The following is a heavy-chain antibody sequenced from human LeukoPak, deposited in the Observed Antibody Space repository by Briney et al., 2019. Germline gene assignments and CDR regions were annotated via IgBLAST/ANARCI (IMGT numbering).Heavy chain of an antibody. CDR1: VFTFSSYS. CDR3: ARESTDGYNYTRVS. Sequence: PGGSLRLSCAASVFTFSSYSMKCVRQAPGKGLEWVSSISSSSSYIYYADSVKGRFTISRDNAKNSLYLQINSLRAEDTAVYYCARESTDGYNYTRVSSGQGTLVTVSS. D-gene: IGHD5-24*01. J-gene: IGHJ5*02. V-gene: IGHV3-21*01. CDR2: ISSSSSYI.